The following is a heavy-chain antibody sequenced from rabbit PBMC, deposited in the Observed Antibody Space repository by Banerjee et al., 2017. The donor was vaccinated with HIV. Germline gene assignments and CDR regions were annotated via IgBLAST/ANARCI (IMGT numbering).Heavy chain of an antibody. V-gene: IGHV1S45*01. CDR3: ARAGYADYGGATAFDL. D-gene: IGHD6-1*01. CDR1: GFSFTSGYD. Sequence: QEQLKETGGGLVKPGASLTLTCKASGFSFTSGYDMCWVRQAPGKGLEWIGCIYTGDGSNGDTAHANWAKGRFTISKTSSTTVTLQMTSLTAADTATYFCARAGYADYGGATAFDLWGQGTLVTVS. J-gene: IGHJ2*01. CDR2: IYTGDGSNGDT.